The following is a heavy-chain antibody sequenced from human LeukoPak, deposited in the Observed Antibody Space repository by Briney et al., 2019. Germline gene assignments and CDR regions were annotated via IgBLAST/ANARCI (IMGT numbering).Heavy chain of an antibody. CDR2: IIPMFGTA. D-gene: IGHD6-13*01. V-gene: IGHV1-69*13. Sequence: SVKVSCKASGGTFSSYAISWVRQAPGQGLEWMGGIIPMFGTANYAQKFQGRVTITADESANIAYMELSSLRSEDTAVSYCARGPFPPAATVATNNWFDPWGQGTLVTVSS. CDR1: GGTFSSYA. CDR3: ARGPFPPAATVATNNWFDP. J-gene: IGHJ5*02.